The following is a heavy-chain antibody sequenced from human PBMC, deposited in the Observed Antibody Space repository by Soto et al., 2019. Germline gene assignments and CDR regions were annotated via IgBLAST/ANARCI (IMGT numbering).Heavy chain of an antibody. V-gene: IGHV4-59*01. CDR1: GGSISPFY. Sequence: PSETLSLTCTVSGGSISPFYWNWVRQPPGKGLEWIGYIYHSGSTDYNPSLKSRVTISVDGSRNQISLKLTSVTAADTAVYYCSRSHLHESTLHIWGQATTVTVSS. CDR2: IYHSGST. CDR3: SRSHLHESTLHI. J-gene: IGHJ6*02.